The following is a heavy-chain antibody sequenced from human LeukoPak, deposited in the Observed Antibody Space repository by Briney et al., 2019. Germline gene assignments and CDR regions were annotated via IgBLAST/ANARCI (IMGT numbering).Heavy chain of an antibody. D-gene: IGHD2-2*01. CDR1: GGTFSSYA. CDR2: INPSGGST. V-gene: IGHV1-46*01. Sequence: ASVKVSCKASGGTFSSYAISWVRQAPGQGLEWMGIINPSGGSTSYAQKFQGRVTMTRDTSTSTVYMELSSLRSEDTAMYYCARDSHQLLAYWGQGTLVTVSS. J-gene: IGHJ4*02. CDR3: ARDSHQLLAY.